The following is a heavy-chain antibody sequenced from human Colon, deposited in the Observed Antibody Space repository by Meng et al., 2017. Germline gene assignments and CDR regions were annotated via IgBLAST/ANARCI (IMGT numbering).Heavy chain of an antibody. CDR1: GGSVSSGSYY. Sequence: QAALQESGPGRVRPSETLSLTCTVSGGSVSSGSYYWSWIRQPPGKGLEWIGYIYYTGSTNYNPSLKSRVTISVDTSKNQFSLKLSSVTAADTAVYYCARGPLDYWGQGTLVTVSS. CDR2: IYYTGST. CDR3: ARGPLDY. J-gene: IGHJ4*02. V-gene: IGHV4-61*01.